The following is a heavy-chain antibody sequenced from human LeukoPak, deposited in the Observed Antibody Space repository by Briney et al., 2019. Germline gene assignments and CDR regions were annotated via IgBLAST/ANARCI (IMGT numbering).Heavy chain of an antibody. V-gene: IGHV4-59*12. CDR1: GGSISDYY. Sequence: SETLSLTCSVSGGSISDYYWTWIRQSPEKGLEWIGSISYSGTSYYNPSLKSRVTISVDTSKNQFSLKLSSVTAAGTAVYYCARDYCSGGSSYSTNMQLFDYWGQGTLVTVSS. CDR3: ARDYCSGGSSYSTNMQLFDY. J-gene: IGHJ4*02. CDR2: ISYSGTS. D-gene: IGHD2-15*01.